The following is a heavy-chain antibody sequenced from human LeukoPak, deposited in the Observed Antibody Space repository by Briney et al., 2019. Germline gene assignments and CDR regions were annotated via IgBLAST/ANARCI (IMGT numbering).Heavy chain of an antibody. CDR3: ARLTSSSWYYFDY. Sequence: SETLSLTCTVSGGSISSYYWSWIRQPPGKGLEWIGYIYYSGSTNYNPSLKSRVTISVDTSKNQFSLKLSSVTAADTAVYYCARLTSSSWYYFDYWGQGTLVTVSS. D-gene: IGHD6-13*01. CDR2: IYYSGST. V-gene: IGHV4-59*01. CDR1: GGSISSYY. J-gene: IGHJ4*02.